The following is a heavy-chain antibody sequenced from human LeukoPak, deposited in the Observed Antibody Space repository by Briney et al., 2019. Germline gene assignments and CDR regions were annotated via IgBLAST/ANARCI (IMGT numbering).Heavy chain of an antibody. D-gene: IGHD3-10*01. V-gene: IGHV4-59*08. CDR1: GGSISGYF. CDR3: ARYGITIVRGGKYYFDS. CDR2: IHYSGST. J-gene: IGHJ4*02. Sequence: PSETLSLTCTVSGGSISGYFWSWIRQPPGKGLELIGYIHYSGSTNYNPSLNSRVTISVDTSKNQFSLRLSSVTAADTAVYYCARYGITIVRGGKYYFDSWGQGTLVTVSS.